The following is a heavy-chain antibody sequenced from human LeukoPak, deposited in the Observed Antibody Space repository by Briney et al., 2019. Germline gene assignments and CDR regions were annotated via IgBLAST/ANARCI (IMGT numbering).Heavy chain of an antibody. D-gene: IGHD6-13*01. CDR3: ASRNFGCSSGWYNY. V-gene: IGHV4-59*08. CDR2: IYYSGST. Sequence: SETLSLTCTVSGGSISSYYWSWIRQPPGKVLEWIGYIYYSGSTNYNPCLKSGVTISVDTSKNQFSLKLSSVTAADAAVYYCASRNFGCSSGWYNYWGQGTLVTVSS. J-gene: IGHJ4*02. CDR1: GGSISSYY.